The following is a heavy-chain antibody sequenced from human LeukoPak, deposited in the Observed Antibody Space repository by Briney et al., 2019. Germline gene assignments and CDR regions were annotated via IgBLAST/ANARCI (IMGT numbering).Heavy chain of an antibody. J-gene: IGHJ4*02. V-gene: IGHV3-48*01. D-gene: IGHD4-17*01. CDR3: ARDGRTVTRKAFDY. CDR2: ISSSSSTI. CDR1: GFTFSSYS. Sequence: GGSLRLSCAASGFTFSSYSMKWVRQAPGKGLEWVSYISSSSSTIYYADSVKGRFTTSRDNAKNSLYLQMNSLRAEDTAVYYCARDGRTVTRKAFDYWGQGTLVTVSS.